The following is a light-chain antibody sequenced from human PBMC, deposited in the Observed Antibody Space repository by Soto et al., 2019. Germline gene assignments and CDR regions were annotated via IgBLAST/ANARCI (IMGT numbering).Light chain of an antibody. J-gene: IGKJ5*01. CDR2: TAS. Sequence: IQMTQSPSYLSASVGDSATITCRASQTIRKDLDWYQQKPRKAPKLLNYTASRLQSGVPSSFNGGGSETDFTLTINNLQPEDCATYYCEQSYSTPPITFGQGKRLEI. V-gene: IGKV1-39*01. CDR1: QTIRKD. CDR3: EQSYSTPPIT.